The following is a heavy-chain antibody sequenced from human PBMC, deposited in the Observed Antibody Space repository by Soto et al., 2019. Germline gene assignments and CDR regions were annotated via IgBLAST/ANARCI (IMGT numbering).Heavy chain of an antibody. J-gene: IGHJ3*02. Sequence: GGSLRLSCAASGFTFSSYAMSWVRQAPGKGLEWVSVIRYGGGNKVYADSVKGRFTISRDNSKNTLYLQMNSLRAEDTAVYYCARDLSGDYGALDTWGQGTMVTVSS. CDR3: ARDLSGDYGALDT. CDR1: GFTFSSYA. D-gene: IGHD4-17*01. V-gene: IGHV3-33*08. CDR2: IRYGGGNK.